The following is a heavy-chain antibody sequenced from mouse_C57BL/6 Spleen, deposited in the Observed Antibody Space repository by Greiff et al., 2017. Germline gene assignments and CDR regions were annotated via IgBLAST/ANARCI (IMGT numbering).Heavy chain of an antibody. D-gene: IGHD2-1*01. CDR2: IWSDGST. Sequence: VQLQESGPGLVAPSQSLSITCTVSGFSLTSSGVHWVRQPPGKGLEWLVVIWSDGSTTYNFALKSRLSISKDNSKSQVFLKMNNLQTDDTAMYYCARHEGGNYIYDAMDYWGQGTSVTVSS. J-gene: IGHJ4*01. CDR1: GFSLTSSG. CDR3: ARHEGGNYIYDAMDY. V-gene: IGHV2-6-1*01.